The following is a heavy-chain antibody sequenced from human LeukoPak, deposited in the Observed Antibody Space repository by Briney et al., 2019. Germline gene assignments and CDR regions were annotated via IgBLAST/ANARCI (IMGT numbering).Heavy chain of an antibody. CDR1: GYNFISYY. Sequence: PGASVKVSCKASGYNFISYYMHWVRQAPGQGLEWMGIINPSVGSTSYAQKFQDRVTMTRDTSTSTVYMERSSLKSEDTAVYYCAREDIVLVDAVRYYYYGMDVWGQGTTVTVSS. D-gene: IGHD2-15*01. CDR2: INPSVGST. J-gene: IGHJ6*02. V-gene: IGHV1-46*01. CDR3: AREDIVLVDAVRYYYYGMDV.